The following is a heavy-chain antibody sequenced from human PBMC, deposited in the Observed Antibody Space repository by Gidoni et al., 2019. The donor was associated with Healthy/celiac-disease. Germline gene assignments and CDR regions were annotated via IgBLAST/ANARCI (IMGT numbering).Heavy chain of an antibody. CDR2: ISGSGGST. Sequence: EVQLVESGGGLVQPGGSLCLSCAASGFTVSSYAMSWVRQAPGKGLEWVPAISGSGGSTYYADSVKGRFTISRDNSKNTLYLQMNSLRAEDRAVYYCAKGTTTVRRGNAFDIWGQGTMVTVSS. CDR3: AKGTTTVRRGNAFDI. V-gene: IGHV3-23*04. D-gene: IGHD4-17*01. CDR1: GFTVSSYA. J-gene: IGHJ3*02.